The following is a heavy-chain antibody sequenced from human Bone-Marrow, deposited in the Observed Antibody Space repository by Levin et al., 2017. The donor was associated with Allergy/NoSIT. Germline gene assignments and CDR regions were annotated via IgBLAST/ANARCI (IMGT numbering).Heavy chain of an antibody. Sequence: PGESLKISCKASGYTFTDYYMNWVRQAPGQGLEWMGWINPNSGGTNYAQKFQGRVTMTRYTSISTAYMELSGLRSDDTAVYYCARDPDYYDRAFDIWGQGTMVTVSS. D-gene: IGHD3-22*01. CDR2: INPNSGGT. V-gene: IGHV1-2*02. CDR1: GYTFTDYY. CDR3: ARDPDYYDRAFDI. J-gene: IGHJ3*02.